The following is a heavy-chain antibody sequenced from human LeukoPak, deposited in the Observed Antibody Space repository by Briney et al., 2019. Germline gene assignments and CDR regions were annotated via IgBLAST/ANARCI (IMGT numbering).Heavy chain of an antibody. V-gene: IGHV3-23*01. Sequence: GGSLRLSCAASGFTFSSYAMSWVRQAPGKGLEWVSAISGSGGSTYYADSVKGRFTISRDNSKNTLYLQMNSLRAEDTAVYYCAKVRDSSGWAPLDYWGQGTLVTVSS. CDR3: AKVRDSSGWAPLDY. CDR1: GFTFSSYA. D-gene: IGHD6-19*01. J-gene: IGHJ4*02. CDR2: ISGSGGST.